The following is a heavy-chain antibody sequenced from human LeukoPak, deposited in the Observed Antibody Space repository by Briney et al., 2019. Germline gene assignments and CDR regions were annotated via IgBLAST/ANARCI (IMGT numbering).Heavy chain of an antibody. J-gene: IGHJ4*02. CDR3: ARENSHSSSWIDY. V-gene: IGHV3-48*01. CDR1: GFTFSSYS. CDR2: ISSSSSTI. Sequence: GGSLRLSCAASGFTFSSYSMNWVRQAPGKGLEWVSYISSSSSTIYYADSVKGRFTISRDNAKNSLYLQMNSLRAEDTAVYYCARENSHSSSWIDYWGQGTLVTVSS. D-gene: IGHD6-13*01.